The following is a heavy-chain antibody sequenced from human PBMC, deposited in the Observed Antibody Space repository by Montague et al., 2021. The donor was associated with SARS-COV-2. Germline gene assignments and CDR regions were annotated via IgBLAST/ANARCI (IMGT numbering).Heavy chain of an antibody. CDR3: ASPKGGSGYYRPFDY. CDR2: IYHTGNT. D-gene: IGHD3-22*01. Sequence: SETLSLTCGVSGASVTSTNWWCWVRQPTGKGLVWIGEIYHTGNTNYTTSLKSRVHKSFDKSKNQLYLRLNSVTAAATAVYYCASPKGGSGYYRPFDYWGQGTLVTVSS. CDR1: GASVTSTNW. J-gene: IGHJ4*02. V-gene: IGHV4-4*02.